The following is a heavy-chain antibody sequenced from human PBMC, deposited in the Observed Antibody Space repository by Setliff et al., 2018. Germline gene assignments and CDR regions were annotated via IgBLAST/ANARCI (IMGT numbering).Heavy chain of an antibody. Sequence: SVKVSCKASGGTFSSYAISWVRQAPGQGLEWMGGIIPIFGTANYAQKFQGRVTITADESTSTAYMELSSLRSEDTAVYHCARGDYGDYVALVDVWGKGTTVTVSS. D-gene: IGHD4-17*01. CDR3: ARGDYGDYVALVDV. V-gene: IGHV1-69*13. CDR1: GGTFSSYA. CDR2: IIPIFGTA. J-gene: IGHJ6*04.